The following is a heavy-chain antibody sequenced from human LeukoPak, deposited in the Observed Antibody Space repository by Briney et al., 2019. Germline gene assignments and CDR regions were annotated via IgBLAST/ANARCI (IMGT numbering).Heavy chain of an antibody. V-gene: IGHV3-66*01. CDR3: ARVLLPSGMGY. CDR2: IYSGGST. Sequence: GGSLRLSCAASGFTVSSNYMSWVRQAPGKGLEWVSVIYSGGSTYYADSVKGRFTISRDNAKNSLYLQMNSLRAEDTAVYYCARVLLPSGMGYWGQGTLVTVSS. D-gene: IGHD2-2*01. CDR1: GFTVSSNY. J-gene: IGHJ4*02.